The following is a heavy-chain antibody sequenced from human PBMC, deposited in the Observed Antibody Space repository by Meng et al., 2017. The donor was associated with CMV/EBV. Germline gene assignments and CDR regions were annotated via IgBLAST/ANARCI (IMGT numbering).Heavy chain of an antibody. D-gene: IGHD6-13*01. Sequence: GGSLRLSCGGSGFTFDDYAMHWVRQAPGKGLEWVSGISWNSGSIGYADSVKGRFTISRDNAKNSLYLQMNSLRAEDTALYYCAKGDGAGTAYYFDYWGQGTLVTVSS. J-gene: IGHJ4*02. CDR2: ISWNSGSI. CDR1: GFTFDDYA. CDR3: AKGDGAGTAYYFDY. V-gene: IGHV3-9*01.